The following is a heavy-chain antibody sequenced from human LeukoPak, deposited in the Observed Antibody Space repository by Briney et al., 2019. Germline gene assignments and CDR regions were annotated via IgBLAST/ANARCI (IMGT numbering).Heavy chain of an antibody. CDR1: GFTFSSYG. D-gene: IGHD1-20*01. CDR3: ARSPVTGTTGRFDY. J-gene: IGHJ4*02. CDR2: IRYDGIDI. Sequence: PGGSLRLSCAASGFTFSSYGMHWVRQTPGKGLEWVAFIRYDGIDIYYADSVKGRFTISRDNSKDTLYLQMNFLRAEDTAVYYCARSPVTGTTGRFDYWGQGTLVTVSS. V-gene: IGHV3-30*02.